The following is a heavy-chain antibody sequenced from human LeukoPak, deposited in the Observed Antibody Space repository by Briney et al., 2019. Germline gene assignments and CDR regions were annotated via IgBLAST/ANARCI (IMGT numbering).Heavy chain of an antibody. CDR1: GYSFTNYW. V-gene: IGHV5-51*01. J-gene: IGHJ4*02. D-gene: IGHD6-19*01. CDR3: ARTTGYSSGWPHADY. Sequence: GESLKISCKGSGYSFTNYWIGWVRQMPGKGLEWMGIIYPGDSDTRYSPSFQGQVTISADKSISTAYLQWSSLKASDTAMYYCARTTGYSSGWPHADYWGQGTLVTVSS. CDR2: IYPGDSDT.